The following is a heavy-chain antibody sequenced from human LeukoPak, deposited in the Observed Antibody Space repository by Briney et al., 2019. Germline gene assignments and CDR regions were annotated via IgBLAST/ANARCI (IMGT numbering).Heavy chain of an antibody. Sequence: GGSLRLSCAASGFTFSSYAMHWVRQAPGKGLEWVAVISYDGSNKYYADSVKGRFTISRDNAKNTLYLQMNSLRAEDTAVYYCARSMIFPPDSFDYWGQGTLVTVSS. D-gene: IGHD3-22*01. CDR2: ISYDGSNK. J-gene: IGHJ4*02. V-gene: IGHV3-30-3*01. CDR1: GFTFSSYA. CDR3: ARSMIFPPDSFDY.